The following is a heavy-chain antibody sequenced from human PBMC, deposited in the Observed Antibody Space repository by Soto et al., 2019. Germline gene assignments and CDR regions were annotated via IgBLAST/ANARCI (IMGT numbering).Heavy chain of an antibody. J-gene: IGHJ5*02. CDR1: GGTFSSYT. D-gene: IGHD4-17*01. Sequence: QVQLVQSGAEVKKPGSSVKVSCKASGGTFSSYTISWVRQAPGQGLEWMGRIIPIHGIADYAQKFQCRVTIPADKSTSTAYMELSSLRTEDTAVYYCATSPLYYGDYEHYPWGQGTLVTVSS. CDR3: ATSPLYYGDYEHYP. V-gene: IGHV1-69*02. CDR2: IIPIHGIA.